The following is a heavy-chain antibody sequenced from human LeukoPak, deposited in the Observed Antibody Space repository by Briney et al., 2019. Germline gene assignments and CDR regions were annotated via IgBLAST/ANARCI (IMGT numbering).Heavy chain of an antibody. J-gene: IGHJ6*02. D-gene: IGHD3-10*01. V-gene: IGHV3-53*01. Sequence: PGGSLRLSCAASGFTVSSNYMSWVRQAPGKGLEWVSVIYSGGSTYYADSVKGRFTISRDNSKNTLYLQMNSLSAEDTAVYYCARVLVWFGELPLGGMDVWGQGTTVTVSS. CDR3: ARVLVWFGELPLGGMDV. CDR2: IYSGGST. CDR1: GFTVSSNY.